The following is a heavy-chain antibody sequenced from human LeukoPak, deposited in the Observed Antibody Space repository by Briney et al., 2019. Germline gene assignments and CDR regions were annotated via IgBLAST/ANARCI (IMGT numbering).Heavy chain of an antibody. Sequence: GGSLRLSCAASGFTFSSYGMHWVRQAPGKGLEWVAVIWYDGSNKYYADSVKGRFTISRDNSKNTLYLQMNSLRAEDTAVYYCSAAVAGSFPGWGQGTLVIVSS. D-gene: IGHD6-19*01. J-gene: IGHJ4*02. CDR1: GFTFSSYG. V-gene: IGHV3-33*01. CDR3: SAAVAGSFPG. CDR2: IWYDGSNK.